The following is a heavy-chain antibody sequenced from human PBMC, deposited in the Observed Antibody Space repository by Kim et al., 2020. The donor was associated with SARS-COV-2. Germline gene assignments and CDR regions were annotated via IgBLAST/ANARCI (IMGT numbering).Heavy chain of an antibody. V-gene: IGHV1-3*01. D-gene: IGHD5-18*01. CDR2: INAGNGNT. Sequence: ASVKVSCKASGYTFTSYAMHWVRQAPGQRLEWMGWINAGNGNTKYSQKFQGRVTITRDTSASTAYMELSSLRSEDTAVYYCARDPLTAMVNAFDIWGQGTMVTVSS. J-gene: IGHJ3*02. CDR1: GYTFTSYA. CDR3: ARDPLTAMVNAFDI.